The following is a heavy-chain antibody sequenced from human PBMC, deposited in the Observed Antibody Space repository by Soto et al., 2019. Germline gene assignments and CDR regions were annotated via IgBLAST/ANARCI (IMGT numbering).Heavy chain of an antibody. Sequence: VAVISYDGSNKYYADSVKGRFTISRDNSKNTLYLQMNSLRAEDTAVYYCARFPSGSSYYFDYWGQGTLVTVSS. J-gene: IGHJ4*02. CDR2: ISYDGSNK. V-gene: IGHV3-30-3*01. CDR3: ARFPSGSSYYFDY. D-gene: IGHD1-26*01.